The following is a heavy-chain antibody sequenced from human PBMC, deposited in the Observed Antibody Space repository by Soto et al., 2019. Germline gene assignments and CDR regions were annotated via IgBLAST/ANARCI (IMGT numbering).Heavy chain of an antibody. CDR1: GGSFSGYY. V-gene: IGHV4-34*01. Sequence: SETLSLTCAVYGGSFSGYYWSGIRQPPGKGLEWIGEINHSGSTNYNPSLKSRVTISVDTSKNQFSLKLSSVTAADTAVYYCARGLVAGRTFDIWGQGTMVTVSS. D-gene: IGHD6-19*01. CDR3: ARGLVAGRTFDI. CDR2: INHSGST. J-gene: IGHJ3*02.